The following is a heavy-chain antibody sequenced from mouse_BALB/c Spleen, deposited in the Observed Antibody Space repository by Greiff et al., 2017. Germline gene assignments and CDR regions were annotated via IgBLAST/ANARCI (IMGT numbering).Heavy chain of an antibody. CDR1: GYTFTSYY. J-gene: IGHJ2*01. D-gene: IGHD1-1*01. Sequence: VQLQQSGAELVKPGASVKLSCKASGYTFTSYYMYWVKQRPGQGLEWIGEINPSNGGTNFNEKFKSKATLTVDKSSSTAYMQLSSLTSEDSAVYYCTRSRSSITTVGYFDYWGQGTTLTVSS. CDR3: TRSRSSITTVGYFDY. CDR2: INPSNGGT. V-gene: IGHV1S81*02.